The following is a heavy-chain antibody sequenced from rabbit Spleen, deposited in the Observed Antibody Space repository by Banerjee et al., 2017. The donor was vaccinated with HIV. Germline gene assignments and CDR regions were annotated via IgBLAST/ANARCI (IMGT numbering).Heavy chain of an antibody. D-gene: IGHD1-1*01. CDR3: AKDLTNVIGWNFGL. CDR1: GFSFSNRDY. CDR2: IAGSSSGFT. Sequence: QSLEESGGDLVKPGTSLTLTCTVSGFSFSNRDYMCWVRQAPGKGLEWISCIAGSSSGFTYSATWAKGRFTCSKTSSTTVTLQMTSLTVADTATYFCAKDLTNVIGWNFGLWGPGTLVTVS. J-gene: IGHJ6*01. V-gene: IGHV1S40*01.